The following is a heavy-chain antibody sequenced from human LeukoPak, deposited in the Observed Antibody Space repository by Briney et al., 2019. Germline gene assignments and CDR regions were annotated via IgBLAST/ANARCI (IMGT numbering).Heavy chain of an antibody. CDR1: GGSIRSGSYY. Sequence: SGTLSLTCTVAGGSIRSGSYYWSWIRQPAGKGLEWIGRIYTSGTTNYNPSLNSRVTISVDTSKNQFSLKLRSVTAADTAVYYCARATGSSVPYYYYMDVWGKGTTVTVSS. J-gene: IGHJ6*03. D-gene: IGHD2-2*01. CDR3: ARATGSSVPYYYYMDV. V-gene: IGHV4-61*02. CDR2: IYTSGTT.